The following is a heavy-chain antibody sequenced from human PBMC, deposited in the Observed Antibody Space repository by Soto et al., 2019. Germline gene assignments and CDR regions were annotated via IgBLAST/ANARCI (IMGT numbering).Heavy chain of an antibody. V-gene: IGHV1-69*13. D-gene: IGHD3-22*01. J-gene: IGHJ6*02. CDR2: IIPIFGTA. CDR3: ARDRRDYYDSSGYYYYYGMDV. Sequence: GSSVKVSCKASGGTFSSYAISWVRQAPGQGLEWMGGIIPIFGTANYAQKFQGRVTITADESTSTAYMELSSLRSEDTAVYYCARDRRDYYDSSGYYYYYGMDVWGQGTTVIVSS. CDR1: GGTFSSYA.